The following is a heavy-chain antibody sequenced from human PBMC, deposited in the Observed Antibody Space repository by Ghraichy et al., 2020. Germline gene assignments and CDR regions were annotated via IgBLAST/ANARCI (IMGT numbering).Heavy chain of an antibody. CDR2: INPDSGGA. D-gene: IGHD5-18*01. CDR3: ARGTDTAIISFFDY. CDR1: GYTFTAYH. Sequence: ASVKVSCKASGYTFTAYHLHWVRQAPGQGLEWMGRINPDSGGANYAQNFQARVTMTRDTSISTAYMELSRLKSDDTAVYYCARGTDTAIISFFDYWGQGSLVTVSS. V-gene: IGHV1-2*06. J-gene: IGHJ4*02.